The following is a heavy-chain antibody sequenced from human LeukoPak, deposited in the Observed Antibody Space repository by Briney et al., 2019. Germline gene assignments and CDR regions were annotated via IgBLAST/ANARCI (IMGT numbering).Heavy chain of an antibody. D-gene: IGHD1-26*01. CDR1: GFTFSSYA. J-gene: IGHJ4*02. Sequence: GGSLRLSCVASGFTFSSYAMHWVRQTPGKGLEYVSGINSNGGSTHYANSVKGRFTISRDNSKNTLYLQMGSLRAEDMAVYYCARLVGGSYSDYWGQATLVTVSS. V-gene: IGHV3-64*01. CDR2: INSNGGST. CDR3: ARLVGGSYSDY.